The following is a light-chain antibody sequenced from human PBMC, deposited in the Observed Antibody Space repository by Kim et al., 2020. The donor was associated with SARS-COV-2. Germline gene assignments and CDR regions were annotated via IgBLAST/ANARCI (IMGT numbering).Light chain of an antibody. J-gene: IGLJ3*02. V-gene: IGLV3-9*01. Sequence: SYELTQPLSVSVALGQTASITCGGDNIGSKHVHWYQQKAGQAPVLVIYRDSSRPAEIPERFSGSISGNTATLTVSRAQAGDEADYYCQVWDNNPWVFGAG. CDR1: NIGSKH. CDR2: RDS. CDR3: QVWDNNPWV.